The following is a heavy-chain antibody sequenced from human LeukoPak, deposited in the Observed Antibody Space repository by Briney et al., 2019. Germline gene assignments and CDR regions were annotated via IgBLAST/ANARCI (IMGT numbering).Heavy chain of an antibody. CDR1: GGSFSGYY. D-gene: IGHD3-10*01. V-gene: IGHV4-34*01. J-gene: IGHJ3*02. CDR2: INHSGST. Sequence: SETLSLTCAVYGGSFSGYYWSWIRQPPGKGLEWIGEINHSGSTNYNPSLKSRVTISVDTSKNQFSLKLSSVTAADTAVYYCASQWFGELLWGDAFDIWGQGTMVTVSS. CDR3: ASQWFGELLWGDAFDI.